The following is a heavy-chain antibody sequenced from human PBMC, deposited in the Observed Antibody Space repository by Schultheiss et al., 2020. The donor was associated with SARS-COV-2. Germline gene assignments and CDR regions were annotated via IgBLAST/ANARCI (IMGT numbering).Heavy chain of an antibody. CDR2: INHSGST. Sequence: SQTLSLTCTVSGGSISSYYWSWIRQPPGKGLEWIGEINHSGSTNYNPSLKSRVTISVDTSKNQFSLKLSSVTAADTAVYYCATLYRHYYDSSGYGTATDWGQGTLVTVSS. V-gene: IGHV4-59*04. CDR3: ATLYRHYYDSSGYGTATD. J-gene: IGHJ4*02. D-gene: IGHD3-22*01. CDR1: GGSISSYY.